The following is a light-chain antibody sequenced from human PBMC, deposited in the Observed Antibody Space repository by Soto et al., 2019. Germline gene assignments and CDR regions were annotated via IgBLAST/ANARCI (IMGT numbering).Light chain of an antibody. CDR1: SSNIGSNT. CDR2: SNN. J-gene: IGLJ1*01. Sequence: QSVLTQPPSASGTPGQRVTISCSGSSSNIGSNTVNWYQQLPGTAPKLLMYSNNQRPSGVPDRFSGSKSGTSASLAISGLQSEDEADYYCAAWDDSLNGLYVFGTGTKLTVI. CDR3: AAWDDSLNGLYV. V-gene: IGLV1-44*01.